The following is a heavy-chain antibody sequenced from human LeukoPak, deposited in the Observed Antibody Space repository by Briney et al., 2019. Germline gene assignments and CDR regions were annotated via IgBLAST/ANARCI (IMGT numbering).Heavy chain of an antibody. J-gene: IGHJ4*02. D-gene: IGHD3-3*01. CDR3: ARERYDFWSFDY. V-gene: IGHV4-4*09. Sequence: SETLSLTCTVSGGSFSSYYWSWIRQPPGKGPEWIGYIYTTGTTSYNPSLKSRVTISLDTSKNQFSLQLSSVTAADTAVYYCARERYDFWSFDYWGQGTLVTFSS. CDR2: IYTTGTT. CDR1: GGSFSSYY.